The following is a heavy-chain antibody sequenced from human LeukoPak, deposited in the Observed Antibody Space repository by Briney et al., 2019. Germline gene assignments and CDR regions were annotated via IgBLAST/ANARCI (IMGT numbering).Heavy chain of an antibody. CDR3: GTALVRGVIGGDAFDI. CDR1: GYTFTSYY. Sequence: ASVKVSCKASGYTFTSYYMHWVRQAPGQGLEWMGIINPSGCSTSYAHKFQGRVTMTRDTSTSTVSMELSRLRSEDTAVYYCGTALVRGVIGGDAFDIWGQGTMVTVSS. D-gene: IGHD3-10*01. CDR2: INPSGCST. V-gene: IGHV1-46*01. J-gene: IGHJ3*02.